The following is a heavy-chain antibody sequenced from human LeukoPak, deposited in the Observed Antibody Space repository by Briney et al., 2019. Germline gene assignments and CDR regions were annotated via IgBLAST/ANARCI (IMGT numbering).Heavy chain of an antibody. CDR1: GGSISSYY. Sequence: SETLSLTCTVSGGSISSYYWSWIRQPPGKGLEWIGYIYYSGSTNYNPSLKSRVTISVDTSKNQFSPKLSSVTAADTAVYYCARGSGRSGGWDYWGQGTLVTVSS. V-gene: IGHV4-59*01. D-gene: IGHD6-19*01. J-gene: IGHJ4*02. CDR2: IYYSGST. CDR3: ARGSGRSGGWDY.